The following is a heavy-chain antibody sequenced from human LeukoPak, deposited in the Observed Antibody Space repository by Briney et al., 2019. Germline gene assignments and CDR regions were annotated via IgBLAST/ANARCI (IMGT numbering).Heavy chain of an antibody. Sequence: PGGSLRLSCAASGFTVSSNYMSWVRQAPGKGLEWVSYISSSGSTMYYTDSVKGRFTISRDNAKDPLYLQMNSLRAEDTAVYYCARDPGSGYEEHFDYWGQGTLVTVSS. CDR3: ARDPGSGYEEHFDY. V-gene: IGHV3-11*01. J-gene: IGHJ4*02. CDR1: GFTVSSNY. D-gene: IGHD5-12*01. CDR2: ISSSGSTM.